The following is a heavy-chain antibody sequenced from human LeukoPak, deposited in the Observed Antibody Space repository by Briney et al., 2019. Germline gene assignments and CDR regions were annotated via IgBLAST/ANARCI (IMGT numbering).Heavy chain of an antibody. V-gene: IGHV3-23*01. Sequence: GGSLRLSRAASGFTFSSYAMSWVRQAPGKGLEWVSAISGSGGSTYYADSVKGRFTISRDNSKNTLYLQMNSLRAEDTAVYYCAKDRDRECFQHWGQGTLVTVSS. CDR2: ISGSGGST. CDR1: GFTFSSYA. J-gene: IGHJ1*01. CDR3: AKDRDRECFQH.